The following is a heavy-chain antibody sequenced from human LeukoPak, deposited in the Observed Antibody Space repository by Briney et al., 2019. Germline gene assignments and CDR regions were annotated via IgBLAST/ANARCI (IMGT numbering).Heavy chain of an antibody. J-gene: IGHJ5*02. CDR2: INSDGSST. CDR3: ARDRDDSSGYYSNWFDP. V-gene: IGHV3-74*01. D-gene: IGHD3-22*01. Sequence: PGGSLRLSCAASGFTFSSYWMHWVRQAPGKGLVWVSRINSDGSSTSYADSVKGRFTISRDNAKNTLYLQMNSLRAEDTAVYYCARDRDDSSGYYSNWFDPWGQGTLLTVSS. CDR1: GFTFSSYW.